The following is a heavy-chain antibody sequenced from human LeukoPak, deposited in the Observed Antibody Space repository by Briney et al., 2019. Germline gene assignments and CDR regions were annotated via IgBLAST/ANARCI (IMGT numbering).Heavy chain of an antibody. J-gene: IGHJ4*02. CDR2: IGSGGST. V-gene: IGHV3-23*01. CDR1: GFTFRNYA. Sequence: PGGSLTLSCAASGFTFRNYAMSWVRQAPGKGLEWVSLIGSGGSTYYADSVKGRFTISRDNSKNTLYLQMNSLRAEDTAVYYCAKRTYSGFFDYWGQGTLVTVSS. D-gene: IGHD5-12*01. CDR3: AKRTYSGFFDY.